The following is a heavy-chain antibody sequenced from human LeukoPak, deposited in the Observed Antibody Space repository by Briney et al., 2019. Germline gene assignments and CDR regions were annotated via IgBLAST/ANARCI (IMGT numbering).Heavy chain of an antibody. CDR3: ARGPYTITMIVVVGAFDI. D-gene: IGHD3-22*01. J-gene: IGHJ3*02. CDR1: GYTFTSYY. V-gene: IGHV1-46*01. Sequence: ASVKVSCKASGYTFTSYYMHWVRQAPGQGLEWMGIINPSGGSTSYAQKFQGRVTMTRDTSTSTVYMELSSLRSEDTAVYYCARGPYTITMIVVVGAFDIWGQGTMVTVSS. CDR2: INPSGGST.